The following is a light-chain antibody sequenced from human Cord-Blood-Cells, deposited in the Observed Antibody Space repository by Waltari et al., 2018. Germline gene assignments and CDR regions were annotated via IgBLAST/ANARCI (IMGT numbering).Light chain of an antibody. CDR1: QHISNY. Sequence: DIQLTPSPSFLSASVGDSDTITCQASQHISNYLNSYQQKQGKAPTLLIYDASNLEKGVPSRFSGSGAGTEFTFTISSLQPEDIATYYCQQYDNRPPFTFGPGTKVDIK. CDR3: QQYDNRPPFT. CDR2: DAS. J-gene: IGKJ3*01. V-gene: IGKV1-33*01.